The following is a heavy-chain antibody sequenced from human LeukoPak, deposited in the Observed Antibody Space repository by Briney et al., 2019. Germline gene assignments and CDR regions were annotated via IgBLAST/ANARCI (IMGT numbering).Heavy chain of an antibody. V-gene: IGHV1-8*03. J-gene: IGHJ4*02. D-gene: IGHD6-13*01. Sequence: ASVKVSCKASGYTFTSYDINWVRQATGQGREWMGWMNPNSGNTGYAQKFQGRVTITRNTSISTAYMELSSLRSEDTAVYYCARGAAAAGNDYWGQGTLVTVSS. CDR2: MNPNSGNT. CDR3: ARGAAAAGNDY. CDR1: GYTFTSYD.